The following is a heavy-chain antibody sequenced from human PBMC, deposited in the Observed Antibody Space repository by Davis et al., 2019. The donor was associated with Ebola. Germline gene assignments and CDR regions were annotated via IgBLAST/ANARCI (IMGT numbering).Heavy chain of an antibody. CDR1: GLTFSSYA. CDR3: AKDEIMLDAFDI. CDR2: IGGSGDST. V-gene: IGHV3-23*01. Sequence: GESLKISCAASGLTFSSYAMNWVRRAPGKGLEWVSGIGGSGDSTHYADSVKGRFTISRDNSKNTLFLQMNSLRADDTAVYYCAKDEIMLDAFDIWGQGTMVTVSS. J-gene: IGHJ3*02. D-gene: IGHD2-8*01.